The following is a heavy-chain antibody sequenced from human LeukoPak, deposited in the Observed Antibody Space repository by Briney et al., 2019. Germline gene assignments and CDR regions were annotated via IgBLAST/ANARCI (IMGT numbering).Heavy chain of an antibody. J-gene: IGHJ5*02. V-gene: IGHV1-3*01. Sequence: ASVKVSCKASGYTFTGYYMHWVRQAPGQGLEWMGWINAGNGNTKYSQKFQGRVTITRDTSASTAYMELSSLRSEDTAVYYCARLSYYYDSSGYYNWFDPWGQGTLVTVSS. CDR2: INAGNGNT. CDR1: GYTFTGYY. CDR3: ARLSYYYDSSGYYNWFDP. D-gene: IGHD3-22*01.